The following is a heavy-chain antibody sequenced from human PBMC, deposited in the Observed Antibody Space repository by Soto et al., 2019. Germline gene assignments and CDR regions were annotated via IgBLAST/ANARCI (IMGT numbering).Heavy chain of an antibody. CDR3: ARQGFGPLHGLVDV. CDR2: VHHSWGS. J-gene: IGHJ6*02. Sequence: QVQLQESGPGLVKPSETLSLSCTVSGGSISSYYWSWFRQSPGKRMEWIGYVHHSWGSSYNPSLQSRVAISLDTSKSQFSLKVTSVTAPGTAVYYCARQGFGPLHGLVDVWGQGTTVTVSS. D-gene: IGHD3-10*01. V-gene: IGHV4-59*08. CDR1: GGSISSYY.